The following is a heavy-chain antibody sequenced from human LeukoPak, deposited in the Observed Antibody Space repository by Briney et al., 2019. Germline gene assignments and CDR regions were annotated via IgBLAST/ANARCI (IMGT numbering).Heavy chain of an antibody. J-gene: IGHJ6*03. Sequence: GASVKVSCKASGGTFSSYAISWVRQAPGQGLEWMGGIIPIFGTANYAQKLQGRVTMTTDTSTSTAYMELRSLRSDDTAVYYCAREWVVVVPAATYYYYYYMDVWGKGTTVTVSS. CDR3: AREWVVVVPAATYYYYYYMDV. D-gene: IGHD2-2*01. V-gene: IGHV1-69*05. CDR1: GGTFSSYA. CDR2: IIPIFGTA.